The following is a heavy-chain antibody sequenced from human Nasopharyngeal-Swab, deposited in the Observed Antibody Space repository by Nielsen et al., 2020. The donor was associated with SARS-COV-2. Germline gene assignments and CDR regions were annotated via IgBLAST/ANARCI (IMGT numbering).Heavy chain of an antibody. CDR3: ARDTGGSSGYYVY. CDR2: ISAYNGIT. V-gene: IGHV1-18*01. J-gene: IGHJ4*02. Sequence: ASVKVSCKASGYTFSNYGISWVRQAPGHGLEWMGWISAYNGITHYAPKVQGRVTMTTDTSTTTAYMELRSLRSDDTAVYYCARDTGGSSGYYVYWGQGTLVTVSS. D-gene: IGHD6-19*01. CDR1: GYTFSNYG.